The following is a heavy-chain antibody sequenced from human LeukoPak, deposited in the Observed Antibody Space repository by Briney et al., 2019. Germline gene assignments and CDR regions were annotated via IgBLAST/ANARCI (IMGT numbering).Heavy chain of an antibody. CDR1: GYTFTSYV. Sequence: ASVKVSCKASGYTFTSYVMHWVRQAPGQRLEWMGWINAGNGNTVYSQKFQGRVTITRDTSASTAYMELSSLTSEDTAVYYCARAPTVLIDYWGQGTLVTVSS. V-gene: IGHV1-3*01. CDR3: ARAPTVLIDY. CDR2: INAGNGNT. J-gene: IGHJ4*02. D-gene: IGHD4-23*01.